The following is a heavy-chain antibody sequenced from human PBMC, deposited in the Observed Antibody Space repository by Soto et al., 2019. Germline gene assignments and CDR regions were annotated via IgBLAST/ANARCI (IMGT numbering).Heavy chain of an antibody. D-gene: IGHD3-9*01. CDR1: GYTFIDYY. Sequence: ASVKVSCKASGYTFIDYYMHWVRQAPGQGFEWMGRISPSSGGTNYAQKFQGRVTMTWDTSLNTAYMELSSLISEDTAVYYCARPPGYISDWYYFDLWGQGTLVTVSS. V-gene: IGHV1-2*02. CDR3: ARPPGYISDWYYFDL. CDR2: ISPSSGGT. J-gene: IGHJ4*02.